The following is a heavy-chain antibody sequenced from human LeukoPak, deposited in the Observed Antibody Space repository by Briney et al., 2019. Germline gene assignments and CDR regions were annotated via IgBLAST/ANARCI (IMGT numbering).Heavy chain of an antibody. CDR1: GYSFTGYY. Sequence: ASVKVSCKASGYSFTGYYMHWVRQAPGQGLEWMGCINPNSGGTDYAQKFQGRVTMTRDTSISTAYMELSRLRSDDTAMYYCARDKLGLGELSLYDQWGQGTLVTVFS. V-gene: IGHV1-2*02. D-gene: IGHD3-16*02. CDR2: INPNSGGT. CDR3: ARDKLGLGELSLYDQ. J-gene: IGHJ5*02.